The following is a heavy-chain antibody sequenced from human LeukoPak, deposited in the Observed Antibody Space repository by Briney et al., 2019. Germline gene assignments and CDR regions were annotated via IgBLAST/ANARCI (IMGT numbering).Heavy chain of an antibody. J-gene: IGHJ4*02. CDR2: LSPYNGNK. CDR3: ARDGTWGRYHYDSTGNDYYFDY. CDR1: GYTFTSYG. V-gene: IGHV1-18*01. Sequence: ASVKVSCKASGYTFTSYGISWVRQAPGQGLVWMGWLSPYNGNKNYAQKFQGRVTMTTDLSTSTAYMEVRSLRSDDTAVYHCARDGTWGRYHYDSTGNDYYFDYWGQGTLVTVSS. D-gene: IGHD3-22*01.